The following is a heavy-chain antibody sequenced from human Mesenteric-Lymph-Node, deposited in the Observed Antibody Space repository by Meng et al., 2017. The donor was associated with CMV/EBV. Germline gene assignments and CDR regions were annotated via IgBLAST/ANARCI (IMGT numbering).Heavy chain of an antibody. J-gene: IGHJ4*02. CDR1: GGSFSGYY. D-gene: IGHD3-9*01. Sequence: GPLKPSGTLSVTWACFGGSFSGYYWNWIRQSPEKGLEWIGEINHSGSTTYNPSFTSRIIISVDTSTNQISLNMSSVTAADTAVYYCARGSSYDILTGYFDYWGQGALVTVSS. CDR3: ARGSSYDILTGYFDY. CDR2: INHSGST. V-gene: IGHV4-34*01.